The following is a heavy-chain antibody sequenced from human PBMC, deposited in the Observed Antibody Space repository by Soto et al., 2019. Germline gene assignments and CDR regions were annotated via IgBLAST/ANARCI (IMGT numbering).Heavy chain of an antibody. D-gene: IGHD6-13*01. CDR1: GYTFTSFY. CDR2: INPSGGIT. CDR3: ASSPAFSSSWYGIPPDPSHGMDV. J-gene: IGHJ6*02. V-gene: IGHV1-46*01. Sequence: QMQLVQSGAEVKRPGASVRVSCKSSGYTFTSFYIHWVRQAPGQGLEWMGIINPSGGITNFAQRFPGRVTMTRDMSTNTHYKELSSLKSDDTAVYYCASSPAFSSSWYGIPPDPSHGMDVWGQGTTVTVS.